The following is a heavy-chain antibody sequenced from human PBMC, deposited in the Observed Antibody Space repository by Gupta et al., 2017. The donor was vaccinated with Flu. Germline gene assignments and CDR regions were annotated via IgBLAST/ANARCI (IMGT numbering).Heavy chain of an antibody. CDR2: IISIFGKT. J-gene: IGHJ3*02. V-gene: IGHV1-69*06. Sequence: QMQLVQAGAEVTKPGSSVKVSCRASGGTFNSYVYNWVRLAPGQGLEWLEAIISIFGKTFYAPKFQERVSITADKVTSKTYLEVASLRSDDSAVYFCARDHFELWSGTFRTEGFDIWGQGTMIIVSS. CDR3: ARDHFELWSGTFRTEGFDI. CDR1: GGTFNSYV. D-gene: IGHD3-3*01.